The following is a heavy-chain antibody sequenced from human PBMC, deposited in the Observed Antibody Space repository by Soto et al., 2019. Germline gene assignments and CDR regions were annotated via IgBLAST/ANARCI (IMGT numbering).Heavy chain of an antibody. CDR3: AKDPNTDIIGGFEF. D-gene: IGHD2-15*01. V-gene: IGHV3-23*01. CDR2: VSGTGTRT. J-gene: IGHJ3*01. Sequence: VGSLRLSCASSVFTFSSYTMSCVRQSSGKWLEWVSGVSGTGTRTYYADSVKGRFTISRDNSESTLSLQMNSLRDEDTAVYYCAKDPNTDIIGGFEFGGQGTMVIVS. CDR1: VFTFSSYT.